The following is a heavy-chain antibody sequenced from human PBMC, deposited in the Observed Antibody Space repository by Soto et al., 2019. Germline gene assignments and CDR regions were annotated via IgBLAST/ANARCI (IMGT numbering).Heavy chain of an antibody. Sequence: EVQLVQSGAEVKKPGESLRISCKGSGYSFTRYWITWVRQLPGKGLEWMGTIDPSDSYSNFSPSFQGHVTISADKSISTAYLQWSSLKASDTAMYYCARQTTSSSMDVWGQGTTVTVS. J-gene: IGHJ6*02. CDR2: IDPSDSYS. CDR3: ARQTTSSSMDV. CDR1: GYSFTRYW. D-gene: IGHD2-2*01. V-gene: IGHV5-10-1*01.